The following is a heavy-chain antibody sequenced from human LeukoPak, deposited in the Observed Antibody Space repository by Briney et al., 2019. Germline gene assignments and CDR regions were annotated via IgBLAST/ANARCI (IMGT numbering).Heavy chain of an antibody. J-gene: IGHJ4*02. CDR3: ARAYSSGWYID. D-gene: IGHD6-19*01. V-gene: IGHV4-59*01. CDR1: GGSISSYY. Sequence: SETLSLTCTVSGGSISSYYWSWIRQPPGKGMEWIGYIYYSGSTNYNPSLKSRVTISVGTSKNQFSLKLSSVTAADTAVYYCARAYSSGWYIDWGQGTLVTVSS. CDR2: IYYSGST.